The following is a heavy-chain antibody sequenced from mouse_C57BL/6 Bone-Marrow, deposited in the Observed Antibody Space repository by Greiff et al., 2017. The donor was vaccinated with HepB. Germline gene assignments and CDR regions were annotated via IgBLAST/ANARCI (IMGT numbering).Heavy chain of an antibody. V-gene: IGHV5-6*01. CDR2: ISSGGSYT. J-gene: IGHJ2*01. Sequence: EVQVVESGGDLVKPGGSLKLSCAASGFTFSSYGMSWVRQTPDKRLEWVATISSGGSYTYYPDSVKGRFTISRDNAKNTLYLQMSSLKSEDTAMYYCARPPLGGYYFDYWGQGTTLTVSS. CDR3: ARPPLGGYYFDY. CDR1: GFTFSSYG. D-gene: IGHD3-3*01.